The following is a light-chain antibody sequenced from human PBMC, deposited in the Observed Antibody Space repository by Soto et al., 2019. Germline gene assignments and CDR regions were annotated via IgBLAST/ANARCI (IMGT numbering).Light chain of an antibody. J-gene: IGKJ1*01. Sequence: DIQMTQSPSSLSASVGDRLTITCRASQVITNDLGWYQQKPGKAPKRLIYAASTLQSGVPSRFSGSGSGTEFTLTISSLQPEDVATYYCLQLNTYPWTSGQGTKVDIK. CDR2: AAS. CDR3: LQLNTYPWT. CDR1: QVITND. V-gene: IGKV1-17*01.